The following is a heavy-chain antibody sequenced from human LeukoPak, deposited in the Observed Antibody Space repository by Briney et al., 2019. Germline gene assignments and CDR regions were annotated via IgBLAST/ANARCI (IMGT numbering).Heavy chain of an antibody. J-gene: IGHJ4*02. D-gene: IGHD3-16*01. CDR2: ISGRGDST. CDR1: GFPFSSYH. CDR3: AKVLRQWTHALVFDY. V-gene: IGHV3-23*01. Sequence: GGSLRLYCAASGFPFSSYHMSWARQAPGEGLEWVSDISGRGDSTYYAGPVKGRLNLYRHNYNTTLFLQMHNLRAEGAALYYCAKVLRQWTHALVFDYWGQGTLVTVSS.